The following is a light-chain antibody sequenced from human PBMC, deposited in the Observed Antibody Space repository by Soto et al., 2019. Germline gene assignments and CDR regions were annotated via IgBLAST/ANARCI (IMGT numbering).Light chain of an antibody. CDR3: QQRSNWPYT. J-gene: IGKJ2*01. CDR2: DAS. CDR1: QSVSSY. Sequence: EIVLTQSPATLSLSPGERATLSCSASQSVSSYLAWYHQKPGQAPRLLIYDASNRATGIPARFSGSGSGTDFTLTISSLEPEDFAVYYCQQRSNWPYTFGQGTKLEIK. V-gene: IGKV3-11*01.